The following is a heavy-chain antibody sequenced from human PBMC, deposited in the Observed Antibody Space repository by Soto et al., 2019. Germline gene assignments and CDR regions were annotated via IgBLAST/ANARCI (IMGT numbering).Heavy chain of an antibody. Sequence: SETLSLTCAVYGGSFSGYCWSWIRQPPGKGLEWIGEINHSGSTNYNPSLKSRVTISVDTSKNQFSLKLSSVTAADTAVYYCARGREVVVPAANRNNDYWGQGTLVTVSS. CDR2: INHSGST. CDR1: GGSFSGYC. CDR3: ARGREVVVPAANRNNDY. J-gene: IGHJ4*02. V-gene: IGHV4-34*01. D-gene: IGHD2-2*01.